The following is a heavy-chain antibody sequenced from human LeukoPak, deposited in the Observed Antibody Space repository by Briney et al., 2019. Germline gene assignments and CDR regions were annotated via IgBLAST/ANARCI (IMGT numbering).Heavy chain of an antibody. CDR2: ISAYNGNT. Sequence: ASVKVSCKASGYTFTSYGISWVRQAPGQGLEWMGWISAYNGNTNYAQKLQGRVTMTTDTSTSTAYMELRSLRSDDTAVYYCARDRFYYDSSGYYWQPFDYWGQGTLVTVSS. D-gene: IGHD3-22*01. J-gene: IGHJ4*02. CDR3: ARDRFYYDSSGYYWQPFDY. CDR1: GYTFTSYG. V-gene: IGHV1-18*01.